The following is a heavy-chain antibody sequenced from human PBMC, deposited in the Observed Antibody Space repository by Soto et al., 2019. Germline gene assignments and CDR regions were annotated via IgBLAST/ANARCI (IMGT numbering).Heavy chain of an antibody. J-gene: IGHJ4*02. CDR3: ARVGGKGSSWYFDY. D-gene: IGHD6-13*01. V-gene: IGHV3-21*01. CDR1: GFTFSSYS. CDR2: ISSSSSYI. Sequence: GGSLRLSCAASGFTFSSYSMNWVRQAPGKGLEWVSSISSSSSYIYYADSVKGRFTISRDNAKNSLYLQMNSLRAEDTAVYYCARVGGKGSSWYFDYWGQGTLVTVSS.